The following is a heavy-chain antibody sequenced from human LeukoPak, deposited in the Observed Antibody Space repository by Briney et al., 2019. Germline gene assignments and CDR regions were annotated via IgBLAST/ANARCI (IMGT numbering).Heavy chain of an antibody. CDR3: ARVMGASAAS. CDR1: GFAFNSYA. D-gene: IGHD2-15*01. V-gene: IGHV3-23*01. Sequence: GGSLRLSCAASGFAFNSYAMTWVRRAPGKGLEWVSGISGRGGSRYYADAVKGRFSISRDNSENTLLLQMNSLRAEDTGIYFCARVMGASAASWGQGTLVAVSS. J-gene: IGHJ5*02. CDR2: ISGRGGSR.